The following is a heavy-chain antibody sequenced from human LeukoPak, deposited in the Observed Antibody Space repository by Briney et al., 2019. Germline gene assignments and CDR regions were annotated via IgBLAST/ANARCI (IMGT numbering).Heavy chain of an antibody. CDR1: GGSISSGGYS. D-gene: IGHD2-15*01. V-gene: IGHV4-30-2*01. Sequence: SETLSLTCAVSGGSISSGGYSWSWIRQPPGKGLEWIGYIYHSGSTYYNPSLKSRVTISVDRSKNQFSLKLSSVTAADTAVYYCASQYCSGGSCYRGAWYFDLWGRGTLVTASS. CDR3: ASQYCSGGSCYRGAWYFDL. CDR2: IYHSGST. J-gene: IGHJ2*01.